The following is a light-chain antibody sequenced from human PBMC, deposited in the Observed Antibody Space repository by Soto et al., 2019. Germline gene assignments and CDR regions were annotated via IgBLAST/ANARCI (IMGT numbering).Light chain of an antibody. V-gene: IGLV1-44*01. CDR1: NSNIGSNT. CDR3: ASWDDSLNGWL. Sequence: QSVLTQPPSASGTPGQRVTISCSGSNSNIGSNTVNWYQQLPRTAPKLLIHTNNQRPSGVADRFAGSKSGTSASLTISGLQSDDETDYFFASWDDSLNGWLFGGGTKLTVL. J-gene: IGLJ2*01. CDR2: TNN.